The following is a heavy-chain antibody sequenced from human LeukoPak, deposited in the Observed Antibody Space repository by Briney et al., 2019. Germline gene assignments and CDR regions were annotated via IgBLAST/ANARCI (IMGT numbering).Heavy chain of an antibody. J-gene: IGHJ4*02. V-gene: IGHV3-15*01. Sequence: GGSLRLSCAASGFTFSNAWMSWVRQAPGKGLEWVGRIKSKTDGGTTDYAAPVKGRFTISRDDSKNTLYLQMNSLKAEDTAVYYCTRRSIFGVVIHDYWGQGTLVTVSS. CDR2: IKSKTDGGTT. CDR1: GFTFSNAW. CDR3: TRRSIFGVVIHDY. D-gene: IGHD3-3*01.